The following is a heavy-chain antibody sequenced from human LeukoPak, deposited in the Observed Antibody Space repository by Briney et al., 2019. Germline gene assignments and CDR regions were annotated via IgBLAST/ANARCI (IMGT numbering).Heavy chain of an antibody. J-gene: IGHJ1*01. CDR2: ISAYNGNT. D-gene: IGHD4-17*01. CDR3: AIRPYGDYVYFQH. V-gene: IGHV1-18*04. CDR1: GYTFTGYY. Sequence: GASVKVSCKASGYTFTGYYMHWVRQAPGQGLEWMGWISAYNGNTNYAQKLQGRVTMTTDTSTSTAYMELRSLRSDDTAVYYCAIRPYGDYVYFQHWGQGTLVTVSS.